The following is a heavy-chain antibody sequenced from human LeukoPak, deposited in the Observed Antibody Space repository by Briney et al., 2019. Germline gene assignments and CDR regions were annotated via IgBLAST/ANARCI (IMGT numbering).Heavy chain of an antibody. CDR1: GFTFSRYA. CDR2: ISGSGGST. V-gene: IGHV3-23*01. J-gene: IGHJ4*02. CDR3: AKLPPPSIVVVPAALGDY. D-gene: IGHD2-2*01. Sequence: GGTLRLSCAASGFTFSRYAMSWVRQAPGKGLEWVSAISGSGGSTYYADSVKGRFTISRDDSKNTLYLQMNSLRAEDTAVYYCAKLPPPSIVVVPAALGDYWGQGTLVTVSS.